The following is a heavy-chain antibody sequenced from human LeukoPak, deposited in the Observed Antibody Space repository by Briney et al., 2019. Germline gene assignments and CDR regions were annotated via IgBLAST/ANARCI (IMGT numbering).Heavy chain of an antibody. V-gene: IGHV1-69*05. CDR1: GGTFSSYA. CDR3: ARGNWDSSGWYYDY. Sequence: SVKVSRKASGGTFSSYAISWVRQAPGQGLEWMGRIISIVGTANYAQKFQGRVTITTDESTNTAYMELSSLRSEDTAVYYCARGNWDSSGWYYDYWGQGTLVTVSS. J-gene: IGHJ4*02. D-gene: IGHD6-19*01. CDR2: IISIVGTA.